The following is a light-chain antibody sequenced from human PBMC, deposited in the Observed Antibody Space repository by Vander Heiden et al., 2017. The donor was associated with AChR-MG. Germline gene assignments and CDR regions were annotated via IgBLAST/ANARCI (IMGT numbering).Light chain of an antibody. CDR3: CSYAGSYTLV. J-gene: IGLJ3*02. Sequence: QSALTQPRPVSGAPGQSVTIPCTGTSSDVGAYKYVSWYQQHPGNAHILMNYDVNRRPSGVPDRFSGSKSGTTASLTISGLQAEDEADYYCCSYAGSYTLVFGGGTKLTVL. CDR2: DVN. V-gene: IGLV2-11*01. CDR1: SSDVGAYKY.